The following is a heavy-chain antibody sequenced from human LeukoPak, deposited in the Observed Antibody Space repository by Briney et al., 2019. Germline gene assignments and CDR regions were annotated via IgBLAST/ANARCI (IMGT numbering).Heavy chain of an antibody. CDR3: AKSGMVVNSFDY. CDR2: IWYDGSNK. J-gene: IGHJ4*02. CDR1: GFTFSSYG. Sequence: QPGRPLRLSRAASGFTFSSYGMHWVRQAPGKGLEWVAVIWYDGSNKYYADSVKGRFTISRDNPKNTLYLQMNSLRAEDTAVYYCAKSGMVVNSFDYWGQGTLVTVSS. V-gene: IGHV3-33*06. D-gene: IGHD4/OR15-4a*01.